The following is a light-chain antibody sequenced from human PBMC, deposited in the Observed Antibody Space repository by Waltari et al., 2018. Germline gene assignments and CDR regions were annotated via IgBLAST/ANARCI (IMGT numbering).Light chain of an antibody. CDR3: CSFASTSTLNWV. CDR1: SDDVGNYNL. Sequence: QSALTQPASVSGSPGQSVTISCTETSDDVGNYNLVSWYQQHPGKVPQLMIYEGTKRPSGVSNRFSGSKSGNTASLTISGLHAEDEADYYCCSFASTSTLNWVFGGGTKLTVL. V-gene: IGLV2-23*01. J-gene: IGLJ3*02. CDR2: EGT.